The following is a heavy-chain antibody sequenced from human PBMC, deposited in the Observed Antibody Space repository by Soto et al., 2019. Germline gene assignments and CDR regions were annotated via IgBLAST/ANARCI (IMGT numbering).Heavy chain of an antibody. CDR1: GYTFTSYG. CDR3: ARVYYDISGYYWFDP. Sequence: GASVKVSCKASGYTFTSYGISWVRQAPGKGLEWMGWISAYNGNTNYAQKLQGRVTMTTDTSTSTAYMKLRSLRSDDTAVYYCARVYYDISGYYWFDPWGQGTLVTVSS. V-gene: IGHV1-18*04. D-gene: IGHD3-22*01. CDR2: ISAYNGNT. J-gene: IGHJ5*02.